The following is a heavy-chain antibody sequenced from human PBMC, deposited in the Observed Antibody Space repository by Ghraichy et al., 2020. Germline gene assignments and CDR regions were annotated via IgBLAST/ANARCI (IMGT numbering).Heavy chain of an antibody. V-gene: IGHV3-23*01. CDR2: ISSSGDRI. Sequence: LSLTCAASGFTFTNNAMAWVRQAPGKGLEWVSSISSSGDRIFYADSVKGRFTISRDNAKDTLYLQMNSLRVEDTAVYYCAGRGPVWWGPFDYGSQGTLVTASS. D-gene: IGHD2-21*02. CDR3: AGRGPVWWGPFDY. J-gene: IGHJ4*02. CDR1: GFTFTNNA.